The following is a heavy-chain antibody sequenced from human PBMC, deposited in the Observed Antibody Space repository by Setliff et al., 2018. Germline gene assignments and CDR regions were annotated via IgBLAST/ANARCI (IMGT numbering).Heavy chain of an antibody. D-gene: IGHD6-13*01. J-gene: IGHJ6*02. V-gene: IGHV4-4*07. CDR1: GYSISSGYY. CDR3: ARDAAFGGSSWYYYGMDV. CDR2: FYTSVST. Sequence: LSLTSAVSGYSISSGYYWGWFRQPPWKGLEWIGRFYTSVSTNYNPYLKSRITMSIDTSKNQFTLKLSSVTAADTAVYYCARDAAFGGSSWYYYGMDVWGQGTKVTV.